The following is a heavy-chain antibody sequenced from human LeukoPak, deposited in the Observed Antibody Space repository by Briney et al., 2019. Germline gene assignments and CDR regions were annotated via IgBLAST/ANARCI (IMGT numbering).Heavy chain of an antibody. CDR2: INSDGSST. Sequence: GGSLRLSCAPSGFTFSSHWMHWVRQAPGKGLVWVSRINSDGSSTNYADSVKGRFTISRDNAKNTLYLQMNSLRAEDTAVYYCARGGYYYDTSSYYEYWGQGTLVTVSS. CDR1: GFTFSSHW. V-gene: IGHV3-74*01. D-gene: IGHD3-22*01. J-gene: IGHJ4*02. CDR3: ARGGYYYDTSSYYEY.